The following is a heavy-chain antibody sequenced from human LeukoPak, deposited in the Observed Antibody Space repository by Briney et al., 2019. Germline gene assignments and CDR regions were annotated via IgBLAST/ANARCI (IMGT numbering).Heavy chain of an antibody. V-gene: IGHV3-21*01. J-gene: IGHJ5*01. Sequence: PGGSLRLSCAASGFTFSSYWMSWVRQAPGKGLEWVSSISSSSIYIYYADSVKGRFTISRDNAKNSLYLQMNSLRAEDTAVYYCARSDYYDGTVCYYVFESWGQGTLVTLSS. D-gene: IGHD3-22*01. CDR2: ISSSSIYI. CDR1: GFTFSSYW. CDR3: ARSDYYDGTVCYYVFES.